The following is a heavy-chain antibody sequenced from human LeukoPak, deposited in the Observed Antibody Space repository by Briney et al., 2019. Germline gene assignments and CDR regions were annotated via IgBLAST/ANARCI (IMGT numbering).Heavy chain of an antibody. V-gene: IGHV3-11*04. CDR3: ASGYDSSGYYYSEFDY. CDR2: ISSSGSTI. J-gene: IGHJ4*02. D-gene: IGHD3-22*01. Sequence: GGPLRLSCAASGFTFSDYYMSWIRQAPGKGLEWVSYISSSGSTIYYADSVKGRFTISRDNAKNSLYLQMNSLRAEDTAVYYCASGYDSSGYYYSEFDYWGQGTLVTVSS. CDR1: GFTFSDYY.